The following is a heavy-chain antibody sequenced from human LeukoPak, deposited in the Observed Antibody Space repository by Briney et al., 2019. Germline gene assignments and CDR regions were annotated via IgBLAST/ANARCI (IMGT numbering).Heavy chain of an antibody. Sequence: GGSLRLSCAASGFTFSSYWMSWVRQAPGKGLEWVVNIKQDGSEKYYVDSVKGRFTISRDNAKNSLYLQMNSLRAEDTAVYYCARVGEEDYYDSSGYDYWGQGTLVTVSS. D-gene: IGHD3-22*01. CDR2: IKQDGSEK. CDR3: ARVGEEDYYDSSGYDY. J-gene: IGHJ4*02. V-gene: IGHV3-7*03. CDR1: GFTFSSYW.